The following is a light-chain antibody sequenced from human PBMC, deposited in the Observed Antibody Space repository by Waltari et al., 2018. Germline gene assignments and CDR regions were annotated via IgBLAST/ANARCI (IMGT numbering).Light chain of an antibody. CDR3: TSYAGSNHNYVV. CDR2: RNN. V-gene: IGLV1-47*01. CDR1: HATPGSNY. Sequence: QSVLTQPPSASGTPGQRVSISCSGSHATPGSNYLYWYQQFPGMAPKLLITRNNQRPSGVPDRFSGSKFGTSASLTVSGLQAEDEADYYCTSYAGSNHNYVVFGGGTKVTVL. J-gene: IGLJ2*01.